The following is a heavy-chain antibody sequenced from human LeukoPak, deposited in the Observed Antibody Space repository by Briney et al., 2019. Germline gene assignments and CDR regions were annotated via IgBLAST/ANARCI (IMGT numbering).Heavy chain of an antibody. CDR2: IYYSGST. V-gene: IGHV4-30-4*08. Sequence: SETLSLTCTVSGGSISSGDYYWSWIRQPPGKGLEWIGYIYYSGSTYYNPSLKGRVTISVDTSKNQFSLKLSSVTAADTAVYYCARGLGETDAFDIWGQGTMVTVSS. CDR1: GGSISSGDYY. D-gene: IGHD1-26*01. CDR3: ARGLGETDAFDI. J-gene: IGHJ3*02.